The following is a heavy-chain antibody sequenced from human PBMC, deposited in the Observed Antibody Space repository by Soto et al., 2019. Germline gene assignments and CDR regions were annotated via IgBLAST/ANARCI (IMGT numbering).Heavy chain of an antibody. V-gene: IGHV1-69*13. CDR3: ARESVDYYAAMRGIDG. CDR1: GGTFSSYA. D-gene: IGHD3-10*01. J-gene: IGHJ6*04. Sequence: ASVKVSCKASGGTFSSYAISWVRQAPGQGLEWMGGIIPIFGTANFAQKFQGRVPITAAESTSTAYMELSSLRAEDAAVYYCARESVDYYAAMRGIDGGGEGSTVTVAS. CDR2: IIPIFGTA.